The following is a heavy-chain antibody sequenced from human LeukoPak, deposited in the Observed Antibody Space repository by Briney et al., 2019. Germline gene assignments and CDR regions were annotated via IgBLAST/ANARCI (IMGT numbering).Heavy chain of an antibody. CDR3: ARGHREYCSSTSCYRTGSWFDP. D-gene: IGHD2-2*02. V-gene: IGHV1-2*02. CDR1: GYTFTGYY. J-gene: IGHJ5*02. CDR2: INPNSGGT. Sequence: ASVTVSCKASGYTFTGYYMHWVRQAPGQGLEWMGWINPNSGGTNYAQKFQGRVTMTRDTSISTAYMELSRLRSDDTAVYYCARGHREYCSSTSCYRTGSWFDPWGQGTLVTVSS.